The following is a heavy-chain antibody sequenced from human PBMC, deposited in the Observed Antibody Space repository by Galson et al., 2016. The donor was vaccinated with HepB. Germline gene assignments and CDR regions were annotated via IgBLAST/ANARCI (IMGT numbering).Heavy chain of an antibody. CDR2: ISNSGGTT. V-gene: IGHV3-64D*06. J-gene: IGHJ4*02. CDR3: VRVIRATAGSDY. D-gene: IGHD3-10*01. CDR1: GFTFSNYA. Sequence: SLRLSCAASGFTFSNYAMNWVRQAPGKGLEYVSGISNSGGTTYYADSVKVRFTISRDNSKNTLYLQMTSLRPEDTAVYYCVRVIRATAGSDYWGQGTLVTVSS.